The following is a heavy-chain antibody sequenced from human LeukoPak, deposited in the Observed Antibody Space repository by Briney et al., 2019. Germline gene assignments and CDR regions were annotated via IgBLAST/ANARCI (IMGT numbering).Heavy chain of an antibody. CDR1: GFSFRSHA. Sequence: GRTLRLSCSASGFSFRSHAMHWVRQAPGEGLEYVSAFSGDGDSTYYADSVKGRLTISRDNSKNTLYLQMSSLRAEDTAVYYCVKGRYGSGSYFDYWGQGTLVTVSS. CDR2: FSGDGDST. D-gene: IGHD3-10*01. V-gene: IGHV3-64D*09. CDR3: VKGRYGSGSYFDY. J-gene: IGHJ4*02.